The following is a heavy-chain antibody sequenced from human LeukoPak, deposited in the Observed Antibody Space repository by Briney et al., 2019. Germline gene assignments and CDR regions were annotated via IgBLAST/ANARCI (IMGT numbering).Heavy chain of an antibody. Sequence: PSETLSLTCTVSGGSISSGYYSWSWIRQHPGKGLEWIGYIYYSGSTYYSPSLKSRVTISVDTSQNHFSLKLSSVTAADTAVYYCARAHYDSSGQFDYWGQGTLVTVSS. CDR3: ARAHYDSSGQFDY. V-gene: IGHV4-31*03. D-gene: IGHD3-22*01. CDR1: GGSISSGYYS. CDR2: IYYSGST. J-gene: IGHJ4*02.